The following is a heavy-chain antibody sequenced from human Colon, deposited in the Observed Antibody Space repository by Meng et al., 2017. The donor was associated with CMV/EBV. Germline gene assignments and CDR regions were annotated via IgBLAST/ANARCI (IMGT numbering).Heavy chain of an antibody. V-gene: IGHV3-30*02. J-gene: IGHJ4*02. CDR2: IRHDGSNE. D-gene: IGHD2-21*01. CDR3: ARDKGVRTFDT. CDR1: GIPFSSSG. Sequence: QGEVVESGGGVVQSGESLRLVCAASGIPFSSSGMHWVRQAPGKGLEWVALIRHDGSNEYYAESVRGRFTISRDNSKNTVYLQMNSLRSEDTAVYYCARDKGVRTFDTWGQGILVTVSS.